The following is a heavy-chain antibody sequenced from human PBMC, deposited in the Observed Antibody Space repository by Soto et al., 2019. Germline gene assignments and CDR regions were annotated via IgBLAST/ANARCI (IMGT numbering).Heavy chain of an antibody. Sequence: ASVKGSWKGSGYGFTSDGSSWGLQAPGQGLEWMGWISAYNGNTNYAQKLQGRVTMTTDTSTSTAYMELRSLRSDDTAVYYCARDSVLRFLEWLSPPTAGMDVWGQGTTVTVYS. CDR3: ARDSVLRFLEWLSPPTAGMDV. CDR2: ISAYNGNT. D-gene: IGHD3-3*01. CDR1: GYGFTSDG. V-gene: IGHV1-18*01. J-gene: IGHJ6*02.